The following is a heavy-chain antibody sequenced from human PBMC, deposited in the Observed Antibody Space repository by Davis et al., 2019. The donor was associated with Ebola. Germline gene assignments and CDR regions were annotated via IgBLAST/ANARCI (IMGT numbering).Heavy chain of an antibody. Sequence: PGGSLRLSCAASGFTFSSYGMHWVRQAPGKGLEWVAVIWYDGSNKYYADSVKGRFTISRDNSKNTLYLQMNSLRAEDTAVYYCARDWDYGDYVTLADAFDIWGQGTMVTVSS. CDR1: GFTFSSYG. CDR3: ARDWDYGDYVTLADAFDI. V-gene: IGHV3-33*01. J-gene: IGHJ3*02. D-gene: IGHD4-17*01. CDR2: IWYDGSNK.